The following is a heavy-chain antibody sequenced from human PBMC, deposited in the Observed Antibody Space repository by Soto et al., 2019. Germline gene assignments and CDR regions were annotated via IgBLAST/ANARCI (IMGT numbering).Heavy chain of an antibody. CDR2: INSDGSST. CDR1: GFTFSSYW. V-gene: IGHV3-74*01. Sequence: PGGSLRLSCAASGFTFSSYWMHWVRQAPGKGLVWVSRINSDGSSTSYADSVKGRFTISRDNAKNTLYLQMNSLRAEDTAVYYCARNLEYSSSFEGYYYGMDVWGQGTTVTVSS. CDR3: ARNLEYSSSFEGYYYGMDV. J-gene: IGHJ6*02. D-gene: IGHD6-6*01.